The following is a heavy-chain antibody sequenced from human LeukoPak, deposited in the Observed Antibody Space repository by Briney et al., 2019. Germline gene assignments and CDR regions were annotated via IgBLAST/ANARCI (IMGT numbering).Heavy chain of an antibody. Sequence: GGSLRLSCAASGFTFSTYTMNWVRQAPGKGLEWVSSISSSSSYIYYADSVKGRFTISRDNAKNSLYLQMNSLRAEDTAVYYCARALYSGYDDFDYWGQGTLVTVSS. CDR1: GFTFSTYT. CDR3: ARALYSGYDDFDY. D-gene: IGHD5-12*01. J-gene: IGHJ4*02. V-gene: IGHV3-21*01. CDR2: ISSSSSYI.